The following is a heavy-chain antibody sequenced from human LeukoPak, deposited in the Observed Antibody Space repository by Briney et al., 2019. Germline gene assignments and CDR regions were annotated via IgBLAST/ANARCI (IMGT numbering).Heavy chain of an antibody. Sequence: PSETLSLTCTVSGGSISSGGYYWSWIRQHPGKGLEWIGYIYYSGSTYYNPPLKSRVTISVDTSKNQFSLKPSSVTAADTAVYYCARDRGGMVYAIWGQGTLVTVSS. V-gene: IGHV4-31*03. CDR3: ARDRGGMVYAI. D-gene: IGHD2-8*01. CDR1: GGSISSGGYY. J-gene: IGHJ4*02. CDR2: IYYSGST.